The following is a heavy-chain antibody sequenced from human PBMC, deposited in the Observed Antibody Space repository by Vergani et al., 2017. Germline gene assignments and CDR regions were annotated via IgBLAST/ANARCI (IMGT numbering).Heavy chain of an antibody. CDR2: IASSDTTV. CDR3: ARDYLDFSGSGSPYYFDH. V-gene: IGHV3-11*04. CDR1: GFFFSDYY. J-gene: IGHJ4*02. D-gene: IGHD3-10*01. Sequence: QVQLVESGGGLVKPGGSLRLSCTASGFFFSDYYMSWLRQAPGTGLEWISYIASSDTTVYYADSVKGRFTISRDNAKNSLYLEMNSLRAEDTAVYYCARDYLDFSGSGSPYYFDHWGQGTQVTVSS.